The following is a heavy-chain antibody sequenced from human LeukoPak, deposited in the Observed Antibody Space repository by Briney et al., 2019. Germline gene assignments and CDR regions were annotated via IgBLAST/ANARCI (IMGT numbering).Heavy chain of an antibody. J-gene: IGHJ4*02. V-gene: IGHV3-30*04. Sequence: QPGRSLRLSCGASGFSFSTSGVHWVRQAPGKGLEWMAVISKDGRKNHYADSVKGRFTISRDNSKSTLFLQMNSLRPEDTAIYYCARDLLNYGSAYYDVGIFDSWGQGTLVTVSS. CDR2: ISKDGRKN. CDR1: GFSFSTSG. D-gene: IGHD3-10*01. CDR3: ARDLLNYGSAYYDVGIFDS.